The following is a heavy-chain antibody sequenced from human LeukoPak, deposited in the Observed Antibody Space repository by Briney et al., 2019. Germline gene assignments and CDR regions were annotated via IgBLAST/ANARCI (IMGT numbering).Heavy chain of an antibody. Sequence: GGSLRLSCAASGFTFSSYEMNWVRQAPGRGLEWVSYISSSCSTMYYADSVKCRFTISRDNAKNSLYLQMNSLRAEDTALYYCAREAADYYGSGSYPMDVWGQGTTVAVSS. CDR1: GFTFSSYE. V-gene: IGHV3-48*03. J-gene: IGHJ6*01. D-gene: IGHD3-10*01. CDR3: AREAADYYGSGSYPMDV. CDR2: ISSSCSTM.